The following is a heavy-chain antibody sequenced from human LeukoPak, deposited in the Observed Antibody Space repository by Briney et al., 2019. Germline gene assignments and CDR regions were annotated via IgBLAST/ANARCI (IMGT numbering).Heavy chain of an antibody. V-gene: IGHV4-39*07. Sequence: SETLSLTCTVSGGSISSSSYYWGWIRQPPGKGLEWIGSIYYSGSTYYNPSLKSRVTISVDTSKNQFSLKLSSVTAADTAVYYCARDFPVAPWGILWGQGTLVTVSS. CDR2: IYYSGST. D-gene: IGHD2-15*01. CDR3: ARDFPVAPWGIL. CDR1: GGSISSSSYY. J-gene: IGHJ4*02.